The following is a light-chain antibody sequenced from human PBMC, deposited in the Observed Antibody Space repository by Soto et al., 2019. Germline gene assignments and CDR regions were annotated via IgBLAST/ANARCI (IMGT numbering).Light chain of an antibody. Sequence: QSVLTQPPSASGTPGQRVTISCSGSSSNIGSNYVYWYQQLPGTAPQLLIYRNNQRPSGVPDRFSGSKSGTSASLAISWLRSADEANYYCAAWDDSLSGVVFGGGTKLTVL. CDR3: AAWDDSLSGVV. CDR2: RNN. CDR1: SSNIGSNY. V-gene: IGLV1-47*01. J-gene: IGLJ3*02.